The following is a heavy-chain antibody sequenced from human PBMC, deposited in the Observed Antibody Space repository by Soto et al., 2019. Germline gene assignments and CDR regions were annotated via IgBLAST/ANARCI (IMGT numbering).Heavy chain of an antibody. J-gene: IGHJ6*02. CDR3: ARDRLGSDWNDFPDYCGGMDV. CDR1: GFTFSSYA. V-gene: IGHV3-30-3*01. D-gene: IGHD1-1*01. CDR2: ISYDGSDK. Sequence: QVQLVESGGGVVQPGRSLRLSCAASGFTFSSYAMHWVRQAPGKGLEWVAVISYDGSDKYYADSVKGRFTISRDNSKNTLDLQMNSQRAVDTDVYYCARDRLGSDWNDFPDYCGGMDVWGQGTTVTVSS.